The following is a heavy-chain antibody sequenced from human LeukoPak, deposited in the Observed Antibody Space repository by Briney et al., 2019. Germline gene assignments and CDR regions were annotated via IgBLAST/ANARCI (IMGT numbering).Heavy chain of an antibody. CDR3: AREMGGTRQQLVRGFDY. J-gene: IGHJ4*02. V-gene: IGHV1-69*13. D-gene: IGHD6-13*01. CDR2: IIPIFGTA. Sequence: ASVKVSCKASGGTFSSYAISWVRQAPGQGLEWMGGIIPIFGTANYAQKFQGRVTITADESTSTAYMELSSLRSGDTAVYYCAREMGGTRQQLVRGFDYWGQGTLVTVSS. CDR1: GGTFSSYA.